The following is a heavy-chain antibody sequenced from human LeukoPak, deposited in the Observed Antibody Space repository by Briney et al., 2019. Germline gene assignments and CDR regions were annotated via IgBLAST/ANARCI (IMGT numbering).Heavy chain of an antibody. J-gene: IGHJ1*01. CDR1: GYTLTELS. D-gene: IGHD6-13*01. V-gene: IGHV1-24*01. CDR2: FDPEDGET. CDR3: ATANSSTWYLDFQH. Sequence: EASVKVSCKVSGYTLTELSMHWVRQAPGKGLEWMGGFDPEDGETIYAQKFQGRVTMTEDTSADTAYMELSSLRSEDTAVYYCATANSSTWYLDFQHWGQGTLVTVSS.